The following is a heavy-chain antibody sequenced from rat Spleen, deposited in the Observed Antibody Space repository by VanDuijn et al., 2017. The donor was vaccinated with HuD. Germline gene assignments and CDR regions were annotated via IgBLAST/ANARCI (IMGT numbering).Heavy chain of an antibody. CDR3: ARHGKNPDSSYIYGWFAY. CDR1: GFTFSNYD. CDR2: TSTGGGNT. J-gene: IGHJ3*01. D-gene: IGHD1-2*01. Sequence: EVQLVESGGGLVQPGRSLKLSCAASGFTFSNYDMAWVRQAPTKGLEWVASTSTGGGNTYYRDSVKGRFTISRDNAKSTLYLQMDSLRAEDTATYYCARHGKNPDSSYIYGWFAYWGQGTLVTVSS. V-gene: IGHV5S23*01.